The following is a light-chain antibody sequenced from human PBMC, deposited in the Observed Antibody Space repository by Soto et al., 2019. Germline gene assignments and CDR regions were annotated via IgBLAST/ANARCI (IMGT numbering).Light chain of an antibody. CDR1: SSDVGGYNT. J-gene: IGLJ1*01. CDR2: EVT. V-gene: IGLV2-14*01. Sequence: QSALTQPASVSGSPGQTITISCTGTSSDVGGYNTVSWYQHHPGKAPKLIIYEVTHRPAGISDRFSASKSGNTASLTISGLQAEDEAEYYCNSLRVKHLYVFGTGTKVTVL. CDR3: NSLRVKHLYV.